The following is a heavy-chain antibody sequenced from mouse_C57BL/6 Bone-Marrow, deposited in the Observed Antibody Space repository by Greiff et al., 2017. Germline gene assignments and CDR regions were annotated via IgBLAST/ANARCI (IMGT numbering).Heavy chain of an antibody. Sequence: VKLQQPGAELVKPGASVKLSCKASGYTFTSYWMHWVKQRPGQGLEWIGMIHPNSGSTNYNEKFKSKATLTVDKSSSTAYMQLSSLTSEDSAVYYCARGGWLPSFAYWGQGTLVTVSA. CDR2: IHPNSGST. CDR3: ARGGWLPSFAY. D-gene: IGHD2-3*01. V-gene: IGHV1-64*01. CDR1: GYTFTSYW. J-gene: IGHJ3*01.